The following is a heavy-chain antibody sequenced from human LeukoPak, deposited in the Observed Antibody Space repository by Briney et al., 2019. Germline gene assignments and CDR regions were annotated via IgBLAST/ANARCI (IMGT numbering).Heavy chain of an antibody. J-gene: IGHJ6*03. D-gene: IGHD2-15*01. V-gene: IGHV1-69*13. Sequence: SVKVSCKASGGTFSSYAISWVRQAPGQGLEWMGGIIPIFGTANYAQKFQGRVTITADESTSTAYMELSSLRSEDTAVYYCARAKERLLLTYYYYYYMDVWGKGTTVTVSS. CDR3: ARAKERLLLTYYYYYYMDV. CDR2: IIPIFGTA. CDR1: GGTFSSYA.